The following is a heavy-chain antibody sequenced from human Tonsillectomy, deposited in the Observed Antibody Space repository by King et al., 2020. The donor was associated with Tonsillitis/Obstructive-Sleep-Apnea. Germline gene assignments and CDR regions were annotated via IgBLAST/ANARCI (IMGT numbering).Heavy chain of an antibody. CDR1: GFTFSEYG. J-gene: IGHJ6*03. CDR3: ARERRMKYYMAV. Sequence: VQLVESGGGVVQPGRSLRLSCAASGFTFSEYGMYWVRQAPGKGLDWVAAISRDGSSKFYSDSVRGRFAISRDNSKRTLYLKLNSVTAGDTALYYCARERRMKYYMAVWGKGTTVTVSS. CDR2: ISRDGSSK. V-gene: IGHV3-30*03. D-gene: IGHD2/OR15-2a*01.